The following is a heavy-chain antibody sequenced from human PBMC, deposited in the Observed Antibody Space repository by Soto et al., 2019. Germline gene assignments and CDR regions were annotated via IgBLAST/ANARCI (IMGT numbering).Heavy chain of an antibody. J-gene: IGHJ6*02. CDR2: ISGSADST. D-gene: IGHD2-8*01. CDR3: AKTRGAMIYAISVYGMDV. CDR1: GFSFSSFA. V-gene: IGHV3-23*01. Sequence: EVQLLESGGGFIHPGGSLRLSCAASGFSFSSFAMNGFLQAPGKGLEWVSIISGSADSTFYADSVKGRFTISRDNSKSTLYLQINSLRAEDTAVYYCAKTRGAMIYAISVYGMDVWGQGTTVTVSS.